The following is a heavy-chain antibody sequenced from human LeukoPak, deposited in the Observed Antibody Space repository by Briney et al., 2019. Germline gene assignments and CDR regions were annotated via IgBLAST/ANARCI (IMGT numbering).Heavy chain of an antibody. CDR3: ARQKVADFWSGSIDY. V-gene: IGHV3-30-3*01. D-gene: IGHD3-3*01. CDR2: ISYDGSNK. Sequence: GRSLRLSCAASGFTFSSYAMHWVRQAPGKGLEWVAVISYDGSNKYYADSVKGRFTISRDNSKNTLYLQMNSLRAEDTAVYYCARQKVADFWSGSIDYWGQGTLVTVSS. CDR1: GFTFSSYA. J-gene: IGHJ4*02.